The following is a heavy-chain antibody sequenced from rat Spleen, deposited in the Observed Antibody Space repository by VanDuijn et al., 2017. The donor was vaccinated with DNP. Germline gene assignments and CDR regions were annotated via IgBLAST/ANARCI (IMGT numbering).Heavy chain of an antibody. CDR3: ASIAAISPRDY. CDR2: ISYDGSRP. CDR1: GFTFSDYN. D-gene: IGHD1-2*01. Sequence: EVQLVESGGGLVQPGRSLKLSCAASGFTFSDYNMAWVSQAPKKGLEWVATISYDGSRPYDRDSVKGRFTISRDNTKSTLYLQMDSLRSEDTATYYCASIAAISPRDYWGQGVMVTVSS. J-gene: IGHJ2*01. V-gene: IGHV5-7*01.